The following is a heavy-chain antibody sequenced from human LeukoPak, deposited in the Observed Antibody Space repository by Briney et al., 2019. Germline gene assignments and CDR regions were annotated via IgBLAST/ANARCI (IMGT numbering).Heavy chain of an antibody. CDR2: IYYSGST. CDR1: GGSISSSSYY. V-gene: IGHV4-39*07. D-gene: IGHD3-3*01. Sequence: SETLSLTCTVSGGSISSSSYYWGWIRQPPGKGLEWIGSIYYSGSTYYNSSLKSRVTISVDTSKNQFSLKLSSVTAADTAVYYCARGNYDFWSGYYPLYYYYGMDVWGQGTTVTVSS. CDR3: ARGNYDFWSGYYPLYYYYGMDV. J-gene: IGHJ6*02.